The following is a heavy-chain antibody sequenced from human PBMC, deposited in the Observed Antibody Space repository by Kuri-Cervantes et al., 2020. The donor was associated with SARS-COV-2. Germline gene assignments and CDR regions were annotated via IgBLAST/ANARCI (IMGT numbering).Heavy chain of an antibody. CDR1: GGSISSGDYY. Sequence: GSLRLSCTVSGGSISSGDYYWGWIRQPPGKGLEWIGSIYHSGSTYYNPSLKSRVTISVDTSKNQFSLKLSSVTAADTAVYYCARGRGYSGYDSPLNWFDPWGQGTLVTVSS. CDR3: ARGRGYSGYDSPLNWFDP. J-gene: IGHJ5*02. V-gene: IGHV4-39*07. CDR2: IYHSGST. D-gene: IGHD5-12*01.